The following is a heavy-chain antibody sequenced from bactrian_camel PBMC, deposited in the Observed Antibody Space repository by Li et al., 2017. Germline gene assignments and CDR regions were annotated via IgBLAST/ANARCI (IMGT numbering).Heavy chain of an antibody. V-gene: IGHV3S1*01. J-gene: IGHJ4*01. D-gene: IGHD4*01. CDR2: IYTGSGRT. Sequence: HVQLVESGGGSVRPGGSLNLSCTASGVTYGRYCMGWFRQVPGGRREVVAAIYTGSGRTFYAAAVEGRFTISQDNTKNTLYLEMRNLKPEDSGMYSCAVESPVYSDYVRTLPAEYNFWGAGTQVTVS. CDR1: GVTYGRYC. CDR3: AVESPVYSDYVRTLPAEYNF.